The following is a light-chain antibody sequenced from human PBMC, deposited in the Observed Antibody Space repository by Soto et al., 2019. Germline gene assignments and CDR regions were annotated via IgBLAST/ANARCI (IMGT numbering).Light chain of an antibody. CDR1: SGSIASNY. CDR2: EDN. Sequence: NFILTQPHSVSESPGKTVTISCTRSSGSIASNYVQWYQQRPGSAPTTVIYEDNQRPSGVPDRFSGSIDSSSNSASLTISGLKTEDEADYYCQSYDSSNGPVVFGGGTKVTVL. CDR3: QSYDSSNGPVV. V-gene: IGLV6-57*04. J-gene: IGLJ2*01.